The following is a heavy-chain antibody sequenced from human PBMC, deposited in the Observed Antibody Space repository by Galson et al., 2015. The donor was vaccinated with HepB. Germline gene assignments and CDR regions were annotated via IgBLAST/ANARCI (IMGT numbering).Heavy chain of an antibody. Sequence: SLRLSCAASGFTFSSYSMNWVRQAPGKGLEWVSSISSSSSYIYYADSVKGRFTISRDNAKNSLYLQMNSLRAEDTAVYYCARGGGESIAVAGDAFDIWGQGTMVTVSS. CDR1: GFTFSSYS. CDR3: ARGGGESIAVAGDAFDI. V-gene: IGHV3-21*01. J-gene: IGHJ3*02. CDR2: ISSSSSYI. D-gene: IGHD6-19*01.